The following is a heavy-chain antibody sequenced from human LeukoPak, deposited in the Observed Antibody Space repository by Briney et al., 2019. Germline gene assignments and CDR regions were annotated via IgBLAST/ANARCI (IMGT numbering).Heavy chain of an antibody. CDR3: ARGTSGSYYGVWFDP. V-gene: IGHV4-59*01. CDR1: GGSFSSSY. CDR2: IYYTGST. D-gene: IGHD1-26*01. J-gene: IGHJ5*02. Sequence: SETLSLTCTVSGGSFSSSYWSWVRQPPGKGLEWIAYIYYTGSTNYNPSLKGRVTISLDTSKNQFSLKLSSVTAADTAVYYCARGTSGSYYGVWFDPWGQGTLVTVSS.